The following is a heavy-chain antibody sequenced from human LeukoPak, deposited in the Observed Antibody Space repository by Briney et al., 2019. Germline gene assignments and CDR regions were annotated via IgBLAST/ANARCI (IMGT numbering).Heavy chain of an antibody. D-gene: IGHD1-26*01. Sequence: SETLSLTCTVSGGSISSYYWSWIRQPPGKGLEWIGYIYYSGSTNYNPSLKSRVTISVDTSKNQFSLKLSSVTAEDTAVYYCARCEYSGSSTPYYYYYYYMDVWGKGTTVTISS. CDR3: ARCEYSGSSTPYYYYYYYMDV. J-gene: IGHJ6*03. V-gene: IGHV4-59*01. CDR2: IYYSGST. CDR1: GGSISSYY.